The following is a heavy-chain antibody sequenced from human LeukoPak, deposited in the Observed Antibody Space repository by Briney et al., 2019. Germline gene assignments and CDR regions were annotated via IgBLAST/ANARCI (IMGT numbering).Heavy chain of an antibody. V-gene: IGHV1-69*04. J-gene: IGHJ5*02. CDR3: ARESGYEGGWFDP. CDR1: GGTFSIYT. Sequence: SVKVSCKASGGTFSIYTISWVRQAPGQGLEWMGRIIPILGIANYAQKFQGRVTITADKSPSTAYMELSSLRSEDTAVYYCARESGYEGGWFDPWGQGTLVTVSS. CDR2: IIPILGIA. D-gene: IGHD5-12*01.